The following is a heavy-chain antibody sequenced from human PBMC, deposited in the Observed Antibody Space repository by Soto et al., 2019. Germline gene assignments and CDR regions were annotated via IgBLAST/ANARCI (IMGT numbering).Heavy chain of an antibody. V-gene: IGHV5-51*01. CDR2: IYPGDSGT. CDR1: GYSFTTYW. Sequence: GESLKICCEGSGYSFTTYWIAWVRQMPGKGLEWMGIIYPGDSGTRYSPSFQGQVTISADKSISTAYLQWSSLKASDSAMYYCARTRTSSHYYGMDVWGQGTTVTVSS. D-gene: IGHD6-13*01. CDR3: ARTRTSSHYYGMDV. J-gene: IGHJ6*02.